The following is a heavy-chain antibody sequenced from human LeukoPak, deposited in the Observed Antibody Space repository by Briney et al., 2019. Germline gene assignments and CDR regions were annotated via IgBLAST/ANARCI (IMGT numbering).Heavy chain of an antibody. CDR1: GGSFSGYY. CDR2: INHSGST. V-gene: IGHV4-34*01. Sequence: SETLSLTCAVYGGSFSGYYWSWIRQPPGKGLEWIGEINHSGSTNYNPSLKSRVTISVDTSKNQFSLKLSSVTAADTAVYYCARADTGYSSGWSGGLYYYYYMDVWGKGTTVTISS. CDR3: ARADTGYSSGWSGGLYYYYYMDV. J-gene: IGHJ6*03. D-gene: IGHD6-19*01.